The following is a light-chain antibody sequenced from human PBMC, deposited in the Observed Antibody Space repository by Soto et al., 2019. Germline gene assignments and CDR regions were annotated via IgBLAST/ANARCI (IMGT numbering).Light chain of an antibody. Sequence: ETVLTQSPGTLSLSPGERVTLSCRASQSVCNRCLAWYQQKPGQSPRLLIYGASTRATGIPDRFSGSVSGTDFSLTISRLEPEDFAVYYCQHYGTTPWTFGQGTQVGIK. CDR3: QHYGTTPWT. V-gene: IGKV3-20*01. CDR2: GAS. CDR1: QSVCNRC. J-gene: IGKJ1*01.